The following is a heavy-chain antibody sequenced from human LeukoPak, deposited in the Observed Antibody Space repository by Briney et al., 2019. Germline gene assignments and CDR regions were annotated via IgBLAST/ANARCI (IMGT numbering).Heavy chain of an antibody. Sequence: GRSLRLSCAASGFTFSSYAMHWVRQAPGKGLEWVAVISYDGSNKYYTGSVKGRFTLSRDNPKNTLYLQMNSLRAEDTAVYYCARDRISYDFWSGYPDYWGQGTLVTVSS. V-gene: IGHV3-30-3*01. CDR3: ARDRISYDFWSGYPDY. CDR2: ISYDGSNK. CDR1: GFTFSSYA. D-gene: IGHD3-3*01. J-gene: IGHJ4*02.